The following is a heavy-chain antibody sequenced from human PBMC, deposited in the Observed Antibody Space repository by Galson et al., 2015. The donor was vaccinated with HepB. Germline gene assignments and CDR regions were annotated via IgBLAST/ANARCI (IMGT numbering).Heavy chain of an antibody. Sequence: LRLSCAASGFTFSDYYMSWIRQPPGKGLEWIGEINHSGSTNYNPSLKSRVTISVDTSKNQFSLKLSSVTAADTAVYYCAREDCGGDCYSGYWGQGTLVTVSS. CDR2: INHSGST. J-gene: IGHJ4*02. D-gene: IGHD2-21*02. CDR3: AREDCGGDCYSGY. V-gene: IGHV4-34*01. CDR1: GFTFSDYY.